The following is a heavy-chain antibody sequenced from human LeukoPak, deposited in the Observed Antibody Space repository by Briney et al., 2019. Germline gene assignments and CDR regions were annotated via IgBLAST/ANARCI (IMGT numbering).Heavy chain of an antibody. V-gene: IGHV3-43*02. J-gene: IGHJ3*02. CDR3: AKDLSSLFNSFNI. D-gene: IGHD2/OR15-2a*01. Sequence: GGSLRLSCAASGFTFDEYAMHWVRQAPGKGLEWVSLISADGTRTFNVASVKGRSTVSRDNNKNSLYLQMNNLRTEDTALYYCAKDLSSLFNSFNIWGQGTLVTVSS. CDR1: GFTFDEYA. CDR2: ISADGTRT.